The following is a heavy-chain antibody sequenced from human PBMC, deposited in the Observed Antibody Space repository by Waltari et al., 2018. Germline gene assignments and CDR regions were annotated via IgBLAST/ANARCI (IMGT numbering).Heavy chain of an antibody. J-gene: IGHJ4*02. V-gene: IGHV1-2*06. D-gene: IGHD3-22*01. CDR2: INPHSGAT. CDR3: ARGGADYYDSNGPFDF. CDR1: GYTCSDYY. Sequence: QVQLVQSGAEVKKPGASIKVSCKAAGYTCSDYYIHWVRQAPGHGLEWMGRINPHSGATNSLGKFQVRVTMTRDTSISTAFMELTSLTSDDTAIYYCARGGADYYDSNGPFDFWGQGTLVSVS.